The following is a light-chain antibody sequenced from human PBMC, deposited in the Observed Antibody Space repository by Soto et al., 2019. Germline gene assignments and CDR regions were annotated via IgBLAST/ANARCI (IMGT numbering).Light chain of an antibody. J-gene: IGLJ2*01. CDR3: SSYTSSSTPVV. CDR1: SSDVGGYNY. Sequence: QSALTQPASVSGSPGQSITISCTGTSSDVGGYNYVSWYQQHPGKAPNLMIYEVSNRPSGVSNLFSGSKSGNTASLTISGLQAEDEADYYCSSYTSSSTPVVFGGGTKLTVL. CDR2: EVS. V-gene: IGLV2-14*01.